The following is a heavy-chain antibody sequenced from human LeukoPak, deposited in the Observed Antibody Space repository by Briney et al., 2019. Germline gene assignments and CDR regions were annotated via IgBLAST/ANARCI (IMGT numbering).Heavy chain of an antibody. V-gene: IGHV4-59*01. CDR2: IYYSGST. D-gene: IGHD1-26*01. Sequence: SETLSLTCTVSGGSISSYYWSWIRQPPGKGLEWIGYIYYSGSTNYNPSLKSRVTISVDTSKNQFSLKLSSVTAADTAVYYCARDGGGSYYGWFDPWGQGTLVTVSS. J-gene: IGHJ5*02. CDR3: ARDGGGSYYGWFDP. CDR1: GGSISSYY.